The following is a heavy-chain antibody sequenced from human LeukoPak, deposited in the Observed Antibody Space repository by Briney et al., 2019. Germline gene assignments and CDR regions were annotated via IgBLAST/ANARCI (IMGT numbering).Heavy chain of an antibody. D-gene: IGHD3-22*01. CDR2: INPNSGGT. V-gene: IGHV1-2*02. J-gene: IGHJ4*02. CDR3: ARDDSSGYYYVDY. Sequence: ASVKVSCKASGYTFTGYYMHWVRQAPGQGLEWMGWINPNSGGTNFAQKFQGRVTMTRDTSITTAYMELNSLRSDGTAVYYCARDDSSGYYYVDYWGQGTLVTVSS. CDR1: GYTFTGYY.